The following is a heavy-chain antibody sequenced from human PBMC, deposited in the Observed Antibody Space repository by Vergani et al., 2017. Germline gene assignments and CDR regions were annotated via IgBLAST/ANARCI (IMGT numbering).Heavy chain of an antibody. V-gene: IGHV3-23*01. CDR2: ISGSGGST. Sequence: EVQLLESGGGLVQPGGSLRLSCAASGFTFSSYAMSWVRKAPGKGLEWVSAISGSGGSTYYADSVKGRFTIARDNSKNTLYLQMNSLRADDTAVYYCAKDTYYYDSSGYWIPDYWGQGTLVTVSS. J-gene: IGHJ4*02. CDR1: GFTFSSYA. CDR3: AKDTYYYDSSGYWIPDY. D-gene: IGHD3-22*01.